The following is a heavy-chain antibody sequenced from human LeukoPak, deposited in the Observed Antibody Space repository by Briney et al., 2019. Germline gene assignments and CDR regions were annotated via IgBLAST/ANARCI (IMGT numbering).Heavy chain of an antibody. D-gene: IGHD4-23*01. CDR2: IIPSDGFT. Sequence: ASVKVSCKASGYTFSSYYVHWVRQAPGQGLEWMGMIIPSDGFTSYAQKLQGRVTMTTDTSTSTAYMELRSLRSDDTAVYYCARDRGRWGFDYWGQGTLVTVSS. CDR1: GYTFSSYY. V-gene: IGHV1-46*01. CDR3: ARDRGRWGFDY. J-gene: IGHJ4*02.